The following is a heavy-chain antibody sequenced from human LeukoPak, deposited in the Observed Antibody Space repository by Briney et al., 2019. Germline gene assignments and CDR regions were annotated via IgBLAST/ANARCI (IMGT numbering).Heavy chain of an antibody. V-gene: IGHV3-21*01. CDR1: GFTFSSYS. Sequence: GGSLRLSCAASGFTFSSYSMNWVRQAPGKGLEWVSSISSSSSYIYYADSVKGRFTISRDNAKNSLYLQMNSLRAEDTAVYYCASQPFGRFLEWLFPPHYYYYYMDVWGKGTTVTVSS. CDR2: ISSSSSYI. CDR3: ASQPFGRFLEWLFPPHYYYYYMDV. J-gene: IGHJ6*03. D-gene: IGHD3-3*01.